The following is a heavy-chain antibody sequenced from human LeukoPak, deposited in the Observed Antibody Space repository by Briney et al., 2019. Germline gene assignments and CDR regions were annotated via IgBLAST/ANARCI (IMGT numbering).Heavy chain of an antibody. Sequence: PGGSLRLSCAVSGFTFSDYAMHWVRQAPGKGLEWVASIQSNGNEKYSSDSLKGRFTISRDNSKNTLYLHMNTVRPEDTAVFYCARGVTSWPQGPYHFDYWGQGILITVSS. CDR3: ARGVTSWPQGPYHFDY. CDR2: IQSNGNEK. D-gene: IGHD2-2*01. CDR1: GFTFSDYA. V-gene: IGHV3-30*02. J-gene: IGHJ4*02.